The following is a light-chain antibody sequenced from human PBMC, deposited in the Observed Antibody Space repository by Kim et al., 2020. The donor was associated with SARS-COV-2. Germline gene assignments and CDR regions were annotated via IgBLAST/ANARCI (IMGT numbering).Light chain of an antibody. CDR3: QAWDSSTVV. CDR1: KLGDKY. V-gene: IGLV3-1*01. Sequence: SYELTQPPSVSVYPGQTASITCSGDKLGDKYACWYQQKPGQSPVLVIYQHNKRPSGIPERFSGSNSGNTATLTISGTQAMDETDYYCQAWDSSTVVFG. CDR2: QHN. J-gene: IGLJ2*01.